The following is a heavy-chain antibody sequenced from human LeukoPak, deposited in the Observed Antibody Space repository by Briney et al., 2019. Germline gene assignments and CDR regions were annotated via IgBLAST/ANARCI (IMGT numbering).Heavy chain of an antibody. CDR3: ARDKKGIDY. CDR2: ISSDSGTI. D-gene: IGHD3-10*01. V-gene: IGHV3-48*01. Sequence: GGSLRLSCAASGFVFSSYAMTWVRQAPGKGVEWISYISSDSGTIYYADSMKGRFTISRDNARNSLYLQMDSLRAEDTAVYYCARDKKGIDYWGQGTLVTVSS. J-gene: IGHJ4*02. CDR1: GFVFSSYA.